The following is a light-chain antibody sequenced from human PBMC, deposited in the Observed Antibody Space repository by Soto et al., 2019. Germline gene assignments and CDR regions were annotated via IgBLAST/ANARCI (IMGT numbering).Light chain of an antibody. Sequence: QSVLTQPPSASGTPGQRVTISCSGSSSNIRSNTVNWYQQLPGTAPKLLIYSNNQRPSVVPDRFSGSKSGTSASLAISGLQSEDEADYYCAAWDDSLNGHVVFGGGTKLTVL. J-gene: IGLJ2*01. CDR1: SSNIRSNT. CDR2: SNN. V-gene: IGLV1-44*01. CDR3: AAWDDSLNGHVV.